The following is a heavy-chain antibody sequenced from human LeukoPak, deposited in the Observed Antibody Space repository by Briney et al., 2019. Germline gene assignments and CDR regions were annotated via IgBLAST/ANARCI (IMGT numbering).Heavy chain of an antibody. D-gene: IGHD3-22*01. CDR2: IIPIFGTA. CDR1: GGTFSSYA. J-gene: IGHJ4*02. V-gene: IGHV1-69*13. CDR3: ARGFTYYYDSSGYPFDY. Sequence: ASEKVSCKASGGTFSSYAISWVRQAPGQGLEWMGGIIPIFGTANYAQKFQGRVTITADESTSTAYMELSSLRSEDTAVYYCARGFTYYYDSSGYPFDYWGQGTLVTVSS.